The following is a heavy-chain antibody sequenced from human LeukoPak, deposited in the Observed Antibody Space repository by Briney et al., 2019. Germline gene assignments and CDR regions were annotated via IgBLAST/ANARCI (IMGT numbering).Heavy chain of an antibody. V-gene: IGHV1-18*01. CDR3: AVDTKRYYYDSNGFHPFDY. CDR2: ISAYNGNT. D-gene: IGHD3-22*01. Sequence: GSVKVSCKASGYTFTSYGISWVRQAPGQGLEWMGWISAYNGNTNYAQKLQGRVTMTTDTSTSTAYMELRGLRSDDTAVYYCAVDTKRYYYDSNGFHPFDYWGQGTLVTVSS. CDR1: GYTFTSYG. J-gene: IGHJ4*02.